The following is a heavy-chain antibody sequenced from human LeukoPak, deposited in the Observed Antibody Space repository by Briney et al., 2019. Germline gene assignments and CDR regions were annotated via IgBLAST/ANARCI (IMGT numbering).Heavy chain of an antibody. CDR2: IIPIFGTA. Sequence: GASVKVSCKASGGTFSSYAISWVRQAPGQGLEWMGGIIPIFGTANYAQRFQGRVTITADESTSTAYMELSSLRSEDTAVYYCARDLYQDDYGRFDYWRQGTLVTVSS. CDR1: GGTFSSYA. D-gene: IGHD4-17*01. CDR3: ARDLYQDDYGRFDY. J-gene: IGHJ4*02. V-gene: IGHV1-69*13.